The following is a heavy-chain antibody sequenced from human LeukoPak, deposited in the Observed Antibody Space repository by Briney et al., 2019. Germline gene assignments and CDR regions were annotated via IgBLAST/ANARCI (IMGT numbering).Heavy chain of an antibody. J-gene: IGHJ6*02. Sequence: GGSLRLSCAASGFTFSSYSMNWVRQAPGKGLEWVSSISSSSSYIYYADSVKGRFTISRDNAENSLYLQMNSLRAEDTAVYYCARDIYGSGSLDVWGQGTTVTV. CDR3: ARDIYGSGSLDV. CDR2: ISSSSSYI. V-gene: IGHV3-21*01. D-gene: IGHD3-10*01. CDR1: GFTFSSYS.